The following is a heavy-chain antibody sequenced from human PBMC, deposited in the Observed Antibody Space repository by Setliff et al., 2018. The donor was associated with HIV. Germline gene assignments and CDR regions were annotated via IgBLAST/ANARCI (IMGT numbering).Heavy chain of an antibody. CDR1: GYPFTSYY. CDR2: INPNNGGT. V-gene: IGHV1-2*02. CDR3: ARDVRDGFEEWFSTLDDGMDV. D-gene: IGHD3-3*01. J-gene: IGHJ6*02. Sequence: KVSCKASGYPFTSYYMHWVRQAPGQGLEWMGWINPNNGGTNYAEKFQGRVTMTRDTSISTIYMELSRLRSDDTAVYYCARDVRDGFEEWFSTLDDGMDVWGQGTTVTVSS.